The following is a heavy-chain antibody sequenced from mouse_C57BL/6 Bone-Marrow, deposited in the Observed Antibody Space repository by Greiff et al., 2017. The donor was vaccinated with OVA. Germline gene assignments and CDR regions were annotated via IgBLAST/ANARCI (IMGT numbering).Heavy chain of an antibody. D-gene: IGHD1-1*01. V-gene: IGHV1-55*01. CDR2: IYPGSGST. J-gene: IGHJ4*01. CDR1: GYTFTSYW. CDR3: ASVTTVVLHYYAMDY. Sequence: VQLQQPGAELVKPGASVKMSCKASGYTFTSYWITWVKQTPGQGLEWIGDIYPGSGSTNYNETFKSKATLTVDRSSSTAYMQLSSLTSEDSAVYYCASVTTVVLHYYAMDYWGQGTSVTVSS.